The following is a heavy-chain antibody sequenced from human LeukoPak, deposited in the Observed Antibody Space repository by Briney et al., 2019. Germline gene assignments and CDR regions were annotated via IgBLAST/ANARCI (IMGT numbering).Heavy chain of an antibody. J-gene: IGHJ4*02. D-gene: IGHD3-22*01. Sequence: VSVKVSCKASGYTFTGYYMHWVRQAPGQGLEWMGWINPNSGGTNYAQKFQGRVTMTRDTSISTAYMELSRLRSDDTAVYYCARYYYDSSGYWIFDHWGQGTLVTVSS. CDR2: INPNSGGT. CDR3: ARYYYDSSGYWIFDH. CDR1: GYTFTGYY. V-gene: IGHV1-2*02.